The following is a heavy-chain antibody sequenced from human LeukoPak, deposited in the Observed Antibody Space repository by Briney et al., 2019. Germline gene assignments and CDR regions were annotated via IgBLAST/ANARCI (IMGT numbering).Heavy chain of an antibody. J-gene: IGHJ5*02. Sequence: ASVKVSCKASGYTFTSYGISWVRQAPGQGLEWMGWISAYNGNTNYAQKLQGRVTMTTDTTTSTAYMELSRLRSDDTAVYYCARDRSSSGYNWFDPWGQGTLVAVSS. V-gene: IGHV1-18*01. CDR1: GYTFTSYG. CDR3: ARDRSSSGYNWFDP. D-gene: IGHD6-6*01. CDR2: ISAYNGNT.